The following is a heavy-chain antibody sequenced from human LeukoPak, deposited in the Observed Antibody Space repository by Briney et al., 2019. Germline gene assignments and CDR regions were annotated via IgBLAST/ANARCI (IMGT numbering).Heavy chain of an antibody. CDR2: IYYSGST. Sequence: SETLSLTCTVSGGSISSYYWSWIRQPPGKGLEWIGYIYYSGSTNYNPSLKSRVTISVDTSKNQFSLKLSSVTAADTAVYYCARVMPSPPGTWSYYYYYGMDVWGQGTTVTVSS. CDR1: GGSISSYY. J-gene: IGHJ6*02. D-gene: IGHD1-14*01. V-gene: IGHV4-59*01. CDR3: ARVMPSPPGTWSYYYYYGMDV.